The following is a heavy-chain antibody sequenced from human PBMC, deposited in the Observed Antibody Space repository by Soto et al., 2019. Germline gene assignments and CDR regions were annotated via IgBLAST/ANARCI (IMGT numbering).Heavy chain of an antibody. D-gene: IGHD3-3*01. V-gene: IGHV3-30*18. CDR2: ISYDGSNK. Sequence: QVQLVESGGGVVQPGRSLRRSCAASGFTFSSYGMHWVRQAPGKGLEWVAVISYDGSNKYYADSVKGRFTISRDNSKNTLYLQMNSLRADDTAVYYCAKVVGRDYDFWCGYYPSYYFDYWGQGTLVTVSS. J-gene: IGHJ4*02. CDR3: AKVVGRDYDFWCGYYPSYYFDY. CDR1: GFTFSSYG.